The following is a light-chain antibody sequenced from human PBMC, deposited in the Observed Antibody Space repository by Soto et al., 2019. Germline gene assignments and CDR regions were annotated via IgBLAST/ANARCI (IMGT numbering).Light chain of an antibody. Sequence: EIVLTQSPGTLSLSPGERATLSCRASQSITSRNLAWYRQKPGQAPRLLIHTTSTRATGIPDRFSGSGSGTDFTLTISRLEPEDFAVYFCQPYGTSLTFGGGTNVDIK. CDR2: TTS. V-gene: IGKV3-20*01. CDR3: QPYGTSLT. J-gene: IGKJ4*01. CDR1: QSITSRN.